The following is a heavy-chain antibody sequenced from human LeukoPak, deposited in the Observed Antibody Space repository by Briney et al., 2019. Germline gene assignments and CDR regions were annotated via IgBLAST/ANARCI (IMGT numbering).Heavy chain of an antibody. D-gene: IGHD1-26*01. V-gene: IGHV4-39*01. CDR2: IYDSGST. CDR1: GGSIRSSYYY. Sequence: PSETLSLTCTVSGGSIRSSYYYWGWIRQPPGKGLEWIVSIYDSGSTYYNPSLKSRVTISVDTSKNRFSLKLSSVTAADTAVYYCARGQVGSYSFYYYYGMDVWGQGTTVTVCS. CDR3: ARGQVGSYSFYYYYGMDV. J-gene: IGHJ6*02.